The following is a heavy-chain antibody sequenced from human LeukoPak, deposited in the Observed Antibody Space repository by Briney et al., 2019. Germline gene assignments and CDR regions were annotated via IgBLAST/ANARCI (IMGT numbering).Heavy chain of an antibody. CDR3: TTDQEWAYGDYDSDY. J-gene: IGHJ4*02. D-gene: IGHD4-17*01. CDR2: IKSKTDGGTT. Sequence: GGSLRLSCAASGFTFSNAWMSWVRQAPGKGLEWVGRIKSKTDGGTTDYAAPVKGRFTISRDDSKNTLYLQMNSLKTEDTAVYYCTTDQEWAYGDYDSDYWGQGTLVTVSS. V-gene: IGHV3-15*01. CDR1: GFTFSNAW.